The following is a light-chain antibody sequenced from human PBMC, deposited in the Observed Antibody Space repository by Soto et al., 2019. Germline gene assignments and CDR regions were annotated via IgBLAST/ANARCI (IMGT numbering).Light chain of an antibody. CDR1: QGIRND. CDR2: DAS. Sequence: DIQMTQSPSSLSASVGDRVTITCRASQGIRNDLGWYQQKPGKAPKLLIYDASSLESGVPPRFSGSGSGTEFTLTISSLQPDDFATYYCQHYNSYSEAFGQGTKVDIK. CDR3: QHYNSYSEA. V-gene: IGKV1-17*01. J-gene: IGKJ1*01.